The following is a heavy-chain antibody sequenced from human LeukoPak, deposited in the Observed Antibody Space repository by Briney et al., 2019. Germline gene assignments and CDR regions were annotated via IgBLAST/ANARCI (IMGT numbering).Heavy chain of an antibody. Sequence: PGGSLRLSCASSGFTFSSYWMHWVRQAPGKALVWGSRINTDGSTTNYADSVKGRFTISRDNAKDTLYLQMNSLRAEDTAVYYCASLGDTMIVAVDYWGQGTLVTVSS. J-gene: IGHJ4*02. V-gene: IGHV3-74*01. CDR3: ASLGDTMIVAVDY. CDR1: GFTFSSYW. D-gene: IGHD3-22*01. CDR2: INTDGSTT.